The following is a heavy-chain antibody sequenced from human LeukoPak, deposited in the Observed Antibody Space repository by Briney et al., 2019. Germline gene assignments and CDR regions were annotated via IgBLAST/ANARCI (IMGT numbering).Heavy chain of an antibody. Sequence: SETLSLTCAVYGGSFSGYYWSWIRQPPGKGLEWIGEINHSGSTNYNQSLKSRVTISVDTSKNQFSLKLSSVTAADTAVYYCARASSIAARRSRNWFDPWGQGTLVTVSS. CDR2: INHSGST. V-gene: IGHV4-34*01. D-gene: IGHD6-6*01. J-gene: IGHJ5*02. CDR1: GGSFSGYY. CDR3: ARASSIAARRSRNWFDP.